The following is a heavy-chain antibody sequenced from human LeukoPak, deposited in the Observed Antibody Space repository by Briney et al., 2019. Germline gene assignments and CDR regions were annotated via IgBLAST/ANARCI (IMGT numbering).Heavy chain of an antibody. CDR2: IWYDGSQK. D-gene: IGHD4-23*01. Sequence: GGSLRLSCAASGFIFTKYGMHWVRQAPGKGLEWVAIIWYDGSQKHYADSVKGRFAISRDDSNNILYLEMNSLTAEDTAIYYCGRVGYGGYSVTIDYWGQGTLVTVSS. CDR1: GFIFTKYG. V-gene: IGHV3-33*01. J-gene: IGHJ4*02. CDR3: GRVGYGGYSVTIDY.